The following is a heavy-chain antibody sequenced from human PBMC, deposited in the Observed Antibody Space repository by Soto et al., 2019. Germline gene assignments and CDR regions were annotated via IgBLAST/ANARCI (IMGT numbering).Heavy chain of an antibody. CDR1: GLTHSSSG. CDR3: ARRIDI. J-gene: IGHJ3*02. V-gene: IGHV3-48*01. Sequence: EVRLVESGGGLVQPGGSLRLSCTSSGLTHSSSGMNWVRQAPGKGLEWISYISTSGSSMYYADSVKGRFTISRDNAKNSLYLQMNSLRAEDTAVYFCARRIDIWGQGTLVTVSS. CDR2: ISTSGSSM.